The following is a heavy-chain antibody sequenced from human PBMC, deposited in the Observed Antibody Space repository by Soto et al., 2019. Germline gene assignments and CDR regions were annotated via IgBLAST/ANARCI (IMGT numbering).Heavy chain of an antibody. CDR1: GVTFSSYG. CDR2: ISYDGSNK. D-gene: IGHD6-19*01. J-gene: IGHJ3*02. CDR3: AKDLAVAGTWAFDI. Sequence: GGSLRLSCAASGVTFSSYGMHWVRQAPGKGLEWVAVISYDGSNKYYADSVKGRFTISRDNSKNTLYLQMNSLRAEDTAVYYCAKDLAVAGTWAFDIWGQGTMVTVSS. V-gene: IGHV3-30*18.